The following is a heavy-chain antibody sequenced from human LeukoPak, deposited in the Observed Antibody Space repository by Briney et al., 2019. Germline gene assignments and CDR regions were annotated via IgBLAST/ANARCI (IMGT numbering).Heavy chain of an antibody. J-gene: IGHJ4*02. V-gene: IGHV3-74*01. CDR1: GFTFSDYW. CDR2: INTDGSIT. D-gene: IGHD3-10*01. CDR3: ARDRGPRTGFMVREAYDY. Sequence: GGSLRLSCAASGFTFSDYWIHWVRQAPGKGLVWVSRINTDGSITNYADSGKGRFSISRDNAKNTLYLQMSSLRAEDTAVYYCARDRGPRTGFMVREAYDYWGQGTLVTVSS.